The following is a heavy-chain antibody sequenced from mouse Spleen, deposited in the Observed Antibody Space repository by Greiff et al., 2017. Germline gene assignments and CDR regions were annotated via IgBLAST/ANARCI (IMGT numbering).Heavy chain of an antibody. J-gene: IGHJ4*01. CDR3: ARTRGGAMDY. CDR1: GYTFTSYT. V-gene: IGHV1-4*01. CDR2: INPSSGYT. Sequence: QVQLQQSGAELARPGASVKMSCKASGYTFTSYTMHWVKQRPGQGLEWIGYINPSSGYTKYNQKFKDKATLTADKSSSTAYMQLSSLTSEDSAVYYCARTRGGAMDYWGQGTSVTVSS.